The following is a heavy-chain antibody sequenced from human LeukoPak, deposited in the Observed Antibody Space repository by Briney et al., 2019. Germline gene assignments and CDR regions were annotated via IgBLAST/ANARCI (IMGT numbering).Heavy chain of an antibody. CDR1: GFTFNNYA. V-gene: IGHV3-23*01. CDR2: ISGSGGTT. J-gene: IGHJ6*03. CDR3: AKAGSGYYYYGSGSYYKDYYYVDV. Sequence: GGSLRLSCAASGFTFNNYAMNWVRQAPGKGLEWVSSISGSGGTTYYADSVKGRFTISRDNSKNTLYLQMNSLRAEDTAVYYCAKAGSGYYYYGSGSYYKDYYYVDVWGKGTTVTVSS. D-gene: IGHD3-10*01.